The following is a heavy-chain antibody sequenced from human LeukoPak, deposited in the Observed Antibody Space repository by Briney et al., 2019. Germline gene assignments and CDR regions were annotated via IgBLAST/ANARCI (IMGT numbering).Heavy chain of an antibody. CDR2: ISGFGGTT. V-gene: IGHV3-23*01. CDR3: AKIPYGDYLLDYYYYMDV. D-gene: IGHD4-17*01. J-gene: IGHJ6*03. Sequence: GGSLRLSCAVSGFTFSTYGMSWVRQAPGKGLEWVSGISGFGGTTYYADSVKGHFTISRDNSKNTLYLQMNSLRAEDTAVYYCAKIPYGDYLLDYYYYMDVWGKGTTVTISS. CDR1: GFTFSTYG.